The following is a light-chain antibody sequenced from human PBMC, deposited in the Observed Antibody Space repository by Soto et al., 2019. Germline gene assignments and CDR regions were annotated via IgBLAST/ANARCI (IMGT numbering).Light chain of an antibody. CDR3: QQRSNWPRGT. CDR1: QSVSSY. V-gene: IGKV3-11*01. CDR2: DAS. J-gene: IGKJ2*01. Sequence: IMLTQSPATLSLSPGERATLSCRASQSVSSYLAWYQHKPGQAPRLLIYDASNRAPGIPARFSGSGSGTDFTLTISSLEPEDFAVYYCQQRSNWPRGTFGQGTKVAIK.